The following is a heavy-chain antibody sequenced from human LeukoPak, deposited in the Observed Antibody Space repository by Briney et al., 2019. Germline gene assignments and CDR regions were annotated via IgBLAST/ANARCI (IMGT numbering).Heavy chain of an antibody. V-gene: IGHV3-15*01. CDR1: GITFTYAW. D-gene: IGHD5-12*01. CDR3: TTRIGSAYGNQYFDN. J-gene: IGHJ4*02. Sequence: GGSLILSCAASGITFTYAWMTWVRQAPGKGLEWVGRIKSKIDGGTADYAAPVKGRFTISRDDSENTLFLHLKGLKTDDTGVYYCTTRIGSAYGNQYFDNWGQGTLVFVSS. CDR2: IKSKIDGGTA.